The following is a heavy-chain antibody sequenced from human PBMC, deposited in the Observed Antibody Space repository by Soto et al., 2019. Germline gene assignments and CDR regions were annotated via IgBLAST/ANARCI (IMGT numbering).Heavy chain of an antibody. CDR2: LNGAGGST. D-gene: IGHD3-10*01. CDR1: GFTFGNYA. J-gene: IGHJ6*02. CDR3: AAPRDEYGSGISWFTYGMDV. Sequence: GGSLRLSCAASGFTFGNYAMSWVRHVPGRGLEWVSSLNGAGGSTYYADSVRGRFTISRDSSQNTLFLQMNRLTVDDTAIYYCAAPRDEYGSGISWFTYGMDVWGQGTTVTVSS. V-gene: IGHV3-23*01.